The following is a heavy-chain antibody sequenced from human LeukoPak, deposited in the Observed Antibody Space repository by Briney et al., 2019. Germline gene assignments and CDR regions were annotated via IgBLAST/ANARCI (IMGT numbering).Heavy chain of an antibody. J-gene: IGHJ6*02. D-gene: IGHD3-3*01. CDR3: ARDLTQSYYDFWSGYPRAYGMDV. CDR2: INHSGST. CDR1: GGSFSGYY. Sequence: SETLSLTCAVYGGSFSGYYWSWIRQPPGKGLEWIGEINHSGSTNYSPSLKSRVTISVDTSKNQFSLKLSSVTAADTAVYYCARDLTQSYYDFWSGYPRAYGMDVWGQGTTVTVSS. V-gene: IGHV4-34*01.